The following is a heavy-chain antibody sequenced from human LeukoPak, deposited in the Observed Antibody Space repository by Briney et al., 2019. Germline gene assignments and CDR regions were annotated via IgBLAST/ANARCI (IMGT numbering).Heavy chain of an antibody. CDR1: GFTFSSYG. Sequence: GGSLRLSCAASGFTFSSYGMHWVRQAPGKGLEWVSAISDTGNTYHADSVKGRFTISRDSSKNRLFLQMNRLRPEDAAVYYCAKAPVTTCRGAFCYPFDYWGLGTLVTVSS. CDR2: ISDTGNT. J-gene: IGHJ4*02. D-gene: IGHD2-15*01. V-gene: IGHV3-23*01. CDR3: AKAPVTTCRGAFCYPFDY.